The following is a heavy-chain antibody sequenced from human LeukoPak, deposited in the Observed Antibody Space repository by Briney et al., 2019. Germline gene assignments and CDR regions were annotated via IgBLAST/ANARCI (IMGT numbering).Heavy chain of an antibody. Sequence: PLETLSLTCTVSGGSVSSGSYYWSWIRQPPGKGLEWIGYIYYSGSTNYNPSLKSRVTISVDTSKSQFSLKLSSVTAADTAVYYCAREGGFYRPLDYSGQGTLVTVSS. D-gene: IGHD3-3*01. CDR3: AREGGFYRPLDY. V-gene: IGHV4-61*01. CDR2: IYYSGST. CDR1: GGSVSSGSYY. J-gene: IGHJ4*02.